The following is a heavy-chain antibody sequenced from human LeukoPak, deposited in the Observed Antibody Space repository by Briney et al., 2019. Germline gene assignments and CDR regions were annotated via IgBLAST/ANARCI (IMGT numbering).Heavy chain of an antibody. J-gene: IGHJ4*02. V-gene: IGHV4-39*01. CDR1: GGSISSYY. D-gene: IGHD1-26*01. CDR2: IYYSGST. Sequence: PSETLSLTCTVSGGSISSYYWGWIRQPPGKGLEWIGSIYYSGSTYYNPSLKSRVTISVDTSKNQFSLKLSSVTAADTAVYYCARQLVGATPTDFDYWGQGTLVTVSS. CDR3: ARQLVGATPTDFDY.